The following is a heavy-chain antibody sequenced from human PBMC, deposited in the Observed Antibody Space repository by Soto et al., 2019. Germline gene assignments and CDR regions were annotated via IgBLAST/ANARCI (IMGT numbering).Heavy chain of an antibody. CDR1: GFTFSSYG. CDR2: IWYDGSNK. Sequence: PGGSLRLSCAASGFTFSSYGMHWVRQAPGKGLEWVAVIWYDGSNKYYADSVKGRFTISRDNSKNTLYLQMNSLRAEDTAVYYCASSSGRYYYFDYWGQGTLVTVSS. J-gene: IGHJ4*02. D-gene: IGHD6-19*01. CDR3: ASSSGRYYYFDY. V-gene: IGHV3-33*01.